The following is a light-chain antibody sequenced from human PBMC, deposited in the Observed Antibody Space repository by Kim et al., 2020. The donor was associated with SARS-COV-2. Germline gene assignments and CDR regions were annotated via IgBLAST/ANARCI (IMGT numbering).Light chain of an antibody. CDR2: QDS. CDR3: QAWDSSTAYV. V-gene: IGLV3-1*01. CDR1: KLGNKY. Sequence: SYELTQPPSVSVSPGQTASITCSGDKLGNKYACWYQQKPGQSPVLVIYQDSKRPSGITERFSGSNSGNTATLTISGTQAMDEADYDCQAWDSSTAYVFGGGTQLTVL. J-gene: IGLJ3*02.